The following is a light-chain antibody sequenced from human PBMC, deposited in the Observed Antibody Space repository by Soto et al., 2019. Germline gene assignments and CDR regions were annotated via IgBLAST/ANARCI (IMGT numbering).Light chain of an antibody. CDR3: QQYGNSPQIT. CDR1: QSVSSY. CDR2: DSS. Sequence: IVLTQSTATLSSFRGERATLSCGASQSVSSYLAWYQQKPGLAPRLVIYDSSIRATGIPDRFSGSGSGTDFTLTIIRLEPEDFAMFFCQQYGNSPQITFGQGTQREIK. J-gene: IGKJ5*01. V-gene: IGKV3D-20*01.